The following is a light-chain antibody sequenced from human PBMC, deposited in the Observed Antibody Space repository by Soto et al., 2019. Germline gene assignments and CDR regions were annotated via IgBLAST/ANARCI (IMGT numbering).Light chain of an antibody. CDR1: KLGHTY. CDR3: SSFTGSSTWV. J-gene: IGLJ3*02. CDR2: QDT. Sequence: SYELTQPPSVSVSPGQTAILTCSGDKLGHTYASWYQQRPGQSPVLIIYQDTKRPSGVSDRFSGSKSGNTASLTISGLQPEDEADYYCSSFTGSSTWVFGGGTQLTVL. V-gene: IGLV3-1*01.